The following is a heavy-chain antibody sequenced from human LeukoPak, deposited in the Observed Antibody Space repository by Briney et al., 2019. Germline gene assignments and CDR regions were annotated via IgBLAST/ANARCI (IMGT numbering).Heavy chain of an antibody. Sequence: GGSLRLSCAASGFTFSSYAMSWVRQAPGKGLEWVGRIKSNTDGGTKDYAAPVKGRFTISSDDSKNTLYLQMNSLKIEDTAVYYCTTDGGEDYGDYWGQGTLVTVSS. V-gene: IGHV3-15*01. CDR2: IKSNTDGGTK. D-gene: IGHD3-16*01. J-gene: IGHJ4*02. CDR1: GFTFSSYA. CDR3: TTDGGEDYGDY.